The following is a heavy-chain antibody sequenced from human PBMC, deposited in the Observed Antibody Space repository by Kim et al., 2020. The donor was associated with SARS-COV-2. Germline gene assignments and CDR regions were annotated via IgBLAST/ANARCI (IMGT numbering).Heavy chain of an antibody. CDR3: SKTGNCGSDCSFPHYFAIDV. CDR2: ISGSGGST. Sequence: GGSLRLSCAASGFTFSNNALSWVRQPPGKGLEWVSGISGSGGSTYYADSVKGRFSISRDNSKNTVYLQMNSLRPDDTAVYYCSKTGNCGSDCSFPHYFAIDVWGQGTTVTVSS. V-gene: IGHV3-23*01. CDR1: GFTFSNNA. J-gene: IGHJ6*02. D-gene: IGHD2-21*02.